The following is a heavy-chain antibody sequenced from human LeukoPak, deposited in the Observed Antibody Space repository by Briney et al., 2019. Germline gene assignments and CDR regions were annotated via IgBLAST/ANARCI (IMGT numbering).Heavy chain of an antibody. J-gene: IGHJ6*03. CDR2: ISSSSSYI. D-gene: IGHD6-19*01. CDR1: GFTFSSYS. CDR3: ARMRGSSGWGYYYYYMDV. Sequence: WGSLRLSCAASGFTFSSYSMNWVRQAPGKGLEWVSSISSSSSYIYYADSVKGRFTISRDNAKNTLYLQMNSLRAEDTAVYYCARMRGSSGWGYYYYYMDVWGKGTTVTISS. V-gene: IGHV3-21*01.